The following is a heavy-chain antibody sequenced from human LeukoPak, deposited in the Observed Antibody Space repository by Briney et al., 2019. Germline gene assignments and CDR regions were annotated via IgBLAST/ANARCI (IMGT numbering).Heavy chain of an antibody. J-gene: IGHJ5*02. CDR1: GDTFTDYF. Sequence: ASVKVSCRTSGDTFTDYFVHWVRQAPGQGLEWMGWVHPNSGNTAYAQKFQGRVTMTRDTSISTAYMELSGLRFDDTAVYFCARGPRNDPWGQGTLVTVSS. V-gene: IGHV1-8*02. D-gene: IGHD1-14*01. CDR2: VHPNSGNT. CDR3: ARGPRNDP.